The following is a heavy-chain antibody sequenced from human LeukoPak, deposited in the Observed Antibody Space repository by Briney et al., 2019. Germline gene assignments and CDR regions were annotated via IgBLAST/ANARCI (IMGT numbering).Heavy chain of an antibody. CDR3: ARSERGGIRAGFDP. D-gene: IGHD3-16*01. J-gene: IGHJ5*02. CDR2: IYTSVST. Sequence: SETLSLTCTVSVGSISSYYWSWIRQPPGKGLEWIGYIYTSVSTNYNPSLKSRVTISVDTSKNQFSLKLSSVTAADTAVYFCARSERGGIRAGFDPWGQGTLVTVSS. V-gene: IGHV4-4*09. CDR1: VGSISSYY.